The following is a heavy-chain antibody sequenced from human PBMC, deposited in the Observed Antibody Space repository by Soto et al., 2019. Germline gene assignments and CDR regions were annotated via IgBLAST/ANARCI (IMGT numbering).Heavy chain of an antibody. CDR3: AKAGITGTYYYYGMDV. J-gene: IGHJ6*02. V-gene: IGHV3-23*01. D-gene: IGHD1-20*01. CDR1: GFTFSSYA. Sequence: VQLLESGGGLVQPGGSLRLSCAASGFTFSSYAMSWVRQAPGKGLEWVSAISGSGGSTYYADSVKGRFTISRDNSKNTLYLQMNSLRAEDTAVYYCAKAGITGTYYYYGMDVWGQGTTVTVSS. CDR2: ISGSGGST.